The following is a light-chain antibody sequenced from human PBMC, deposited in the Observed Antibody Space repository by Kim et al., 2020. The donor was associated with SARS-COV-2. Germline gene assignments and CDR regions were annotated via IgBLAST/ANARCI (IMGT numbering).Light chain of an antibody. CDR1: QSVSRY. J-gene: IGKJ4*01. V-gene: IGKV3-11*01. Sequence: SPGARATLSCRASQSVSRYLAWYQQKPGQAPRLLIYETSNRATGIPARFSGSGSDIDFNLTIARLEPEDFAVYYCQHRTNWPPTLTFGGGTKLEI. CDR3: QHRTNWPPTLT. CDR2: ETS.